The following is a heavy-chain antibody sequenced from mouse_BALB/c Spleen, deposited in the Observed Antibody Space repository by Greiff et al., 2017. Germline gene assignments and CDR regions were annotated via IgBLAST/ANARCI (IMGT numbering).Heavy chain of an antibody. CDR3: TRNTMITTDRYWFDY. CDR1: GFTFSSST. V-gene: IGHV5-6-4*01. D-gene: IGHD2-4*01. J-gene: IGHJ2*01. Sequence: EVNVVESGGGLVKPGGSLKLSCAASGFTFSSSTMSWVRQTPEKRLEWVATISSGGSYTYYPDSVKGRFTISRDNAKNTLYLQMSSLKSEDTAMYCCTRNTMITTDRYWFDYGGQGATLPVSS. CDR2: ISSGGSYT.